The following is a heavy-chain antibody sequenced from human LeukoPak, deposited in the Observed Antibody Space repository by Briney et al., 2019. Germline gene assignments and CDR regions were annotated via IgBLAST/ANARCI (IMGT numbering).Heavy chain of an antibody. Sequence: SETLSLTCAVYGGSFSGYSWNWIRQPPVKGLEWIGEINHSGGTNYNPSLKSRVTISVDTSKKQFSLKLSSVTAADTAVYYCARGSTSEGFGDPRYYFDYWGQGTLVTVSS. CDR2: INHSGGT. D-gene: IGHD3-10*01. CDR3: ARGSTSEGFGDPRYYFDY. CDR1: GGSFSGYS. V-gene: IGHV4-34*01. J-gene: IGHJ4*02.